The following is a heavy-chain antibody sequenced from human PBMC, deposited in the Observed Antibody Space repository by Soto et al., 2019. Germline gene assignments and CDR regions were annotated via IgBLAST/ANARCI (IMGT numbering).Heavy chain of an antibody. CDR3: ARGGRTYYYGSGSYGTYGMDV. CDR1: GYTFTGYY. CDR2: INPNSGGT. Sequence: ASVKVSCKASGYTFTGYYMHWVRQAPGQGLEWMGWINPNSGGTNYAQKFQGWVTMTRDTSISTAYMELSRLRSDDTAAYYCARGGRTYYYGSGSYGTYGMDVWGQGTTVTVSS. V-gene: IGHV1-2*04. J-gene: IGHJ6*02. D-gene: IGHD3-10*01.